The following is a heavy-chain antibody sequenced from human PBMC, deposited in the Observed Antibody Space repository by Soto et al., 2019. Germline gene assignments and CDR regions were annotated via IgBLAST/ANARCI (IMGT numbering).Heavy chain of an antibody. CDR1: GFTFRSYS. CDR2: ISTSSSYI. Sequence: EVQLVESGGGLVKPGGSLRLSCVASGFTFRSYSMNWVRQAPGKGLEWVSSISTSSSYIYYADSVKGRFTISRDNAKNSLYLQMNSLRAEDTAVYYCARRDYYYYGFDVWGQGTTVTASS. CDR3: ARRDYYYYGFDV. V-gene: IGHV3-21*01. J-gene: IGHJ6*02.